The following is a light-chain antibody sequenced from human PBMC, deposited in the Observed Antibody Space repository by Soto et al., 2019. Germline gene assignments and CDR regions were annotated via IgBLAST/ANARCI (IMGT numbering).Light chain of an antibody. Sequence: EIVVAQSPGTLSLSPGERATLSCRASQSVSRYLAWYQQKPGQAPRLLIYGASSRATGIPDRFSGSGSGTDFTLTISRLEPEDFAVYYCHQYGSSPTFGQGTNVAIK. CDR1: QSVSRY. CDR2: GAS. V-gene: IGKV3-20*01. CDR3: HQYGSSPT. J-gene: IGKJ1*01.